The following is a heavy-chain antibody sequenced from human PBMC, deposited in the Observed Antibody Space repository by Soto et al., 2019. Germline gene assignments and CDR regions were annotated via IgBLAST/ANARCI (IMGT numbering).Heavy chain of an antibody. Sequence: QVQLVESGGGVVQPGRSLRLSCAASGFTFSSYGMHWVRQAPGKGLEWVAVIWYDGSNKYYADSVKGRFTISRDNSKNTLYLQMNCLRAEDTVVDYCARDSYLVTTYRTAENRFDPWGQGTLVTVSS. CDR2: IWYDGSNK. J-gene: IGHJ5*02. CDR1: GFTFSSYG. V-gene: IGHV3-33*01. CDR3: ARDSYLVTTYRTAENRFDP. D-gene: IGHD4-4*01.